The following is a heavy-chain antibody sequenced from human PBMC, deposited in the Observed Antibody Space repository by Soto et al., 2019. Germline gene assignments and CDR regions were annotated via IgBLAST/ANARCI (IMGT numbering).Heavy chain of an antibody. D-gene: IGHD3-3*01. CDR3: AKFLGDFWSGYGNWFDP. Sequence: GGSLRLSCAASGFTFSSYAMSWVRQAPGKGLEWVSAISGSGGSTYYADSVKGRFTIPTDNCKNTLYLQMNSLRAEDKAVYFCAKFLGDFWSGYGNWFDPWGQGTLVTVSS. V-gene: IGHV3-23*01. J-gene: IGHJ5*02. CDR1: GFTFSSYA. CDR2: ISGSGGST.